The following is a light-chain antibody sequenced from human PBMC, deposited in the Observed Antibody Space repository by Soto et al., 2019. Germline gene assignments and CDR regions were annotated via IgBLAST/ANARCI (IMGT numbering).Light chain of an antibody. CDR3: LHYGGSPLT. V-gene: IGKV3-20*01. CDR2: GAS. J-gene: IGKJ5*01. CDR1: QSVNSDY. Sequence: EILLTQSPGTLSLSPGERATLSCRASQSVNSDYLAWFQQKPGQAPRLLIYGASTRTTGIPDRFSGSGSGTDFTLTIGRLEPGDFAVYYCLHYGGSPLTFGQGTRLEIK.